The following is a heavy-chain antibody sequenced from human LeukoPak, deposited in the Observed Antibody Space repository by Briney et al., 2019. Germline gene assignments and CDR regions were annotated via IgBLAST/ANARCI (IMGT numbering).Heavy chain of an antibody. V-gene: IGHV1-58*01. CDR1: GFTFTSSA. J-gene: IGHJ4*02. CDR2: IVVGSGNT. CDR3: AADGVVVTAPGIGY. Sequence: ASVTVSCTASGFTFTSSAVQWVRQARGQRLEWIGWIVVGSGNTNYAQKFQERVTITRDMSTSTAYMELSSLRSEDTAVYYCAADGVVVTAPGIGYWGQGTLVTVSS. D-gene: IGHD2-21*02.